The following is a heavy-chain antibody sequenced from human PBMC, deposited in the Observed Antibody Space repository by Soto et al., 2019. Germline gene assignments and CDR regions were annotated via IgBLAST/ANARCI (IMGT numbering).Heavy chain of an antibody. D-gene: IGHD1-1*01. CDR1: DGSISTSDYY. J-gene: IGHJ4*02. Sequence: SETLSLTCTVSDGSISTSDYYWGWIRQPPGKGLEWIASIYYSGITYYGPSLKSRVTISIDTSKNQFSLKLSSLTAADTAVYYCARRYGYSFDYWGQGTLVTVSS. CDR3: ARRYGYSFDY. CDR2: IYYSGIT. V-gene: IGHV4-39*01.